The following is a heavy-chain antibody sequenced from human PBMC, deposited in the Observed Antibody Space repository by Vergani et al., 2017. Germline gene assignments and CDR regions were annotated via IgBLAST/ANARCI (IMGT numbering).Heavy chain of an antibody. Sequence: QVQLQESGPGLVKPSQTLSLTCTVSGGSISSGSYYWSWIRQPAGKGLEWIGRIYTSGSTNYNPSLKSRVTISVDTSKNQFSLKLSSVTAADTAVYYCARSGQDLRAFCSGGSCYEYYYYYYGMDVWGQXP. CDR3: ARSGQDLRAFCSGGSCYEYYYYYYGMDV. CDR1: GGSISSGSYY. CDR2: IYTSGST. D-gene: IGHD2-15*01. V-gene: IGHV4-61*02. J-gene: IGHJ6*02.